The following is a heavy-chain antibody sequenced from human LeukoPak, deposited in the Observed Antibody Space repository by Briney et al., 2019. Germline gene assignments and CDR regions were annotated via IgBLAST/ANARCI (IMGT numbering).Heavy chain of an antibody. D-gene: IGHD3-10*01. J-gene: IGHJ4*02. CDR3: ARTDYYGSGSYPDY. Sequence: PSETLSLTCTASGGSISSYYWSWIRQPPGKGLEWIGYIYYSGSTNYNPSLKSRVTISVDTSKNQFSLKLSSVTAADTAVYYCARTDYYGSGSYPDYWGQGTLVTVSS. V-gene: IGHV4-59*08. CDR1: GGSISSYY. CDR2: IYYSGST.